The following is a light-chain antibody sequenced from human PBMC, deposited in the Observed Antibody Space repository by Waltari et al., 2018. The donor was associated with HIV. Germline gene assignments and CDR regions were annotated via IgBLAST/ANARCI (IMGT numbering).Light chain of an antibody. Sequence: QSALTQPASVSGSPGQSITISCTGTSNDLGRYDLVSWYQPQPGRAPQLIIYDVTKWPSGVSHRFSGSKSGATASLTISGLQAEDEADYYCCSYAGITTWVFGGGTKVTVL. CDR1: SNDLGRYDL. CDR3: CSYAGITTWV. V-gene: IGLV2-23*02. J-gene: IGLJ3*02. CDR2: DVT.